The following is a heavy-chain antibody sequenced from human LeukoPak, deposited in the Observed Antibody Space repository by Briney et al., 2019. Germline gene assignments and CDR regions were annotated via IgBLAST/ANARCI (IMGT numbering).Heavy chain of an antibody. CDR1: GFTFSSYG. V-gene: IGHV3-30*12. Sequence: GGSLRLSCAASGFTFSSYGMHWVRQAPGKGLEWVAYIQYDGSNEQYADSVKGRFTISRDNAQNSLYLQMNSLRAEDTAVYYCARSSGWYHRGPDYYYYYMDVWGKGTTVTVS. CDR3: ARSSGWYHRGPDYYYYYMDV. CDR2: IQYDGSNE. J-gene: IGHJ6*03. D-gene: IGHD6-19*01.